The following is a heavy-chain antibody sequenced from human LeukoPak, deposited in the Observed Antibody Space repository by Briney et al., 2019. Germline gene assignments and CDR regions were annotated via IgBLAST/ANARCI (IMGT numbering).Heavy chain of an antibody. Sequence: TGGSLRLSCHTSGFAFSNYGMHWVRKAPGKGLEWLEFLRFDTINEYYADSVKGRFSISRDNSRNAFYLQKKSLRTDDTGVYSSAKDSNCGYVSVGPNYWGLGTQVTVSS. CDR1: GFAFSNYG. D-gene: IGHD5-12*01. V-gene: IGHV3-30*02. CDR3: AKDSNCGYVSVGPNY. CDR2: LRFDTINE. J-gene: IGHJ4*02.